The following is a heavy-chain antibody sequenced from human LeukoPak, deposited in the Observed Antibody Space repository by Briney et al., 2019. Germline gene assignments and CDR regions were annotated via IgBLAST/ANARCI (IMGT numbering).Heavy chain of an antibody. CDR2: IYYSGST. V-gene: IGHV4-59*01. Sequence: SETLSLTCTVSGGSISSYYWSWIRQPPGKGLEWIGYIYYSGSTNYNPSLKSRVTISVDTSKNQFSLKLSSVTADDTAVYYCARDNTAMVTSPIDYWGQGTLVTVSS. D-gene: IGHD5-18*01. J-gene: IGHJ4*02. CDR3: ARDNTAMVTSPIDY. CDR1: GGSISSYY.